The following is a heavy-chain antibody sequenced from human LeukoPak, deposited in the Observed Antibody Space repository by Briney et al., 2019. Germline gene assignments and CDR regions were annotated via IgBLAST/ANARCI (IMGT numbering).Heavy chain of an antibody. CDR2: ITSSGDAT. Sequence: PGGSLRLSCVASGFTFNFYSMSWVRQAPGKGLEWVSSITSSGDATFYADSVKDHFTISRDNSRSTLYLQMSRLRVEDTAVYYCAKDRPNYHESNGHYYRLNGDSWGQGTLVTVSS. D-gene: IGHD3-22*01. V-gene: IGHV3-23*01. CDR3: AKDRPNYHESNGHYYRLNGDS. J-gene: IGHJ5*01. CDR1: GFTFNFYS.